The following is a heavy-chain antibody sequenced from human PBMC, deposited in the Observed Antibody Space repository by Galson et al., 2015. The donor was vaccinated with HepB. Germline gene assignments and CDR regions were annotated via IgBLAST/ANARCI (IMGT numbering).Heavy chain of an antibody. CDR1: GYTFTTYG. J-gene: IGHJ3*02. CDR2: VNVGNGNT. D-gene: IGHD1-26*01. CDR3: ARDRSTAWELNVDAFDI. V-gene: IGHV1-3*01. Sequence: SVKVSCKASGYTFTTYGIHWVRQAPGQRLEWMGWVNVGNGNTKYSQEFQGRVTITRDTSASTAYMDLRTLKSEDTAVYYCARDRSTAWELNVDAFDIWGQGTLVTVSS.